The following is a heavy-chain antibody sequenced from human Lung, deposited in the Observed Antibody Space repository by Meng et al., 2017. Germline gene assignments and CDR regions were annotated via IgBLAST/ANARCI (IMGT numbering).Heavy chain of an antibody. CDR2: INHSGST. CDR1: GGSFSDYY. J-gene: IGHJ4*02. Sequence: QRQLQQWGAGLLKPPETLSPTCVFSGGSFSDYYWGWIRQPPGKGLEWIGEINHSGSTNYNPSLESRATISVDTSQNNLSLKLSSVTAADSAVYYCARGPTTMAHDFDYWGQGTLVTVSS. CDR3: ARGPTTMAHDFDY. D-gene: IGHD4-11*01. V-gene: IGHV4-34*01.